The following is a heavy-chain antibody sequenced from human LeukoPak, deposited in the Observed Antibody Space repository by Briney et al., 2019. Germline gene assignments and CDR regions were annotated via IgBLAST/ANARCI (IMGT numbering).Heavy chain of an antibody. D-gene: IGHD2-15*01. V-gene: IGHV4-4*07. CDR2: ISSSGTT. J-gene: IGHJ4*02. CDR3: AREGCSGGVCYFDY. CDR1: GGSNSYYY. Sequence: SETLSLTCTVSGGSNSYYYWTWIRQPAGKGLEWIGRISSSGTTNYTPSLRSRVTLSLDMSENQFSLKLSSVTAADTAVYFCAREGCSGGVCYFDYWGRGTLVTDSS.